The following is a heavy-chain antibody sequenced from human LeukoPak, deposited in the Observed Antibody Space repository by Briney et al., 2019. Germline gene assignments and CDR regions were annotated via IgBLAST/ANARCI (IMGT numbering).Heavy chain of an antibody. D-gene: IGHD3-22*01. Sequence: GGSLRLCCAASGFTFSSYAMSWVRQAPGKGLEWVSAISGSGGSSYYADSVKGRFTISRDNSKNTLYLQMNSLRAEDTAVYYCAKVAPAYYYDSSGYYPDYWGQGTLVTVSS. J-gene: IGHJ4*02. CDR2: ISGSGGSS. V-gene: IGHV3-23*01. CDR1: GFTFSSYA. CDR3: AKVAPAYYYDSSGYYPDY.